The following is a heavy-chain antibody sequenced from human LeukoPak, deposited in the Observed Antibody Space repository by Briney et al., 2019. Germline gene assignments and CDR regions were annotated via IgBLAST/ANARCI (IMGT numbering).Heavy chain of an antibody. Sequence: EGSLRLSCAASGFTFSSYSMNWVRQAPGKGLEWVSSISSSSSYIYYADSVKGRFTISRDNAKNSLYLQMNSLRAEDTAVYYCARAIVMARDYWGQGTLVTVSS. V-gene: IGHV3-21*01. CDR1: GFTFSSYS. D-gene: IGHD2/OR15-2a*01. CDR2: ISSSSSYI. J-gene: IGHJ4*02. CDR3: ARAIVMARDY.